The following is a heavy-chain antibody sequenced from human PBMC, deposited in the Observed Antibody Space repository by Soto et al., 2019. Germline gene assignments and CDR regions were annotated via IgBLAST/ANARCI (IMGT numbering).Heavy chain of an antibody. V-gene: IGHV1-69*13. CDR1: GGTFSSYA. CDR3: ARAEVLRYFDWFYPFHY. Sequence: SVKVSCKASGGTFSSYAISWVRQAPGQGLEWMGGIIPIFGTANYAQKFQGRVTITADESTSTAYMELSSLRSEDTAVYYCARAEVLRYFDWFYPFHYWGQGTMVTVSS. D-gene: IGHD3-9*01. J-gene: IGHJ4*02. CDR2: IIPIFGTA.